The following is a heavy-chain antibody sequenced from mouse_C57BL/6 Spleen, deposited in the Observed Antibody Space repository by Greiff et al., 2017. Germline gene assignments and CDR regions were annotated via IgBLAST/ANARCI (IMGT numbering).Heavy chain of an antibody. CDR2: INPNNGGT. V-gene: IGHV1-22*01. J-gene: IGHJ4*01. Sequence: EVMLVESGPELVKPGASVKLSCKASGYTFTDYNMHWVKQSHGKSLAWIGYINPNNGGTSYNQKFKGKATLTGNKPSSTAYMELRSLTSEDSAVDYCAVDEYCPYARDYWGQGTSVTVSA. CDR3: AVDEYCPYARDY. D-gene: IGHD5-1*01. CDR1: GYTFTDYN.